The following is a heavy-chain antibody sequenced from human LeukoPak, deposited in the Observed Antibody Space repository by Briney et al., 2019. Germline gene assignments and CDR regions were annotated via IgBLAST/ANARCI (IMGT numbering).Heavy chain of an antibody. J-gene: IGHJ4*02. V-gene: IGHV3-23*01. CDR2: ISGSGGST. CDR1: GFTFSSYA. CDR3: ASGGIQLWYVDY. Sequence: GGSLRLSCAASGFTFSSYAMSWVRQAPGKGLEWVSAISGSGGSTYYADSVKGRFTISRDNSKNTLYLQMNSLRAEDTAVYYCASGGIQLWYVDYWGQETLVTVSS. D-gene: IGHD5-18*01.